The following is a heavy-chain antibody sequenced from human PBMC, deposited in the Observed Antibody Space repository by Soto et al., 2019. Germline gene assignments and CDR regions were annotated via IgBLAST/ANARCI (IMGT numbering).Heavy chain of an antibody. D-gene: IGHD3-9*01. CDR2: INHSGST. Sequence: SETLSRTCAVYWGSFSGYYWSWIRQPPWEGLEWVGEINHSGSTNYNPSLKSRVTISVDTSKNQFSLKLSSVTDADTAVYYCAIECDGRYFDWLPVFDPWGQGTLVTV. J-gene: IGHJ5*02. CDR3: AIECDGRYFDWLPVFDP. CDR1: WGSFSGYY. V-gene: IGHV4-34*01.